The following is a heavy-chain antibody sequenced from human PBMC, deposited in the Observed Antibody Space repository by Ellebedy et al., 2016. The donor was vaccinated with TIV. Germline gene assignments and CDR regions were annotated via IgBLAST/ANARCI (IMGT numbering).Heavy chain of an antibody. V-gene: IGHV3-74*01. CDR1: GFTSNSYW. CDR3: VLGDYGLNLPGDY. Sequence: GGSLRLXCAASGFTSNSYWMHWVRRAPGKGLVWVSRINSDGSTTTYADSVKGRFTISRDNTKNTLYLQMNSLRSEDTAVYYCVLGDYGLNLPGDYWGQGTLVTVSS. CDR2: INSDGSTT. J-gene: IGHJ4*02. D-gene: IGHD4-17*01.